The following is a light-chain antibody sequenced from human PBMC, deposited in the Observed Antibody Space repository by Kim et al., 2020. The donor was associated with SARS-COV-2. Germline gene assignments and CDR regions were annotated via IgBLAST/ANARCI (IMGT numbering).Light chain of an antibody. CDR2: DAS. CDR3: QQRSNRPQT. Sequence: EIVLTQSPATLSLSPGERATLSCRASQSVSSYLAWYQQKPGQVPRLLIYDASNRATGIPARFSGSGSGTYFTLTISSLEPEDFAVYYCQQRSNRPQTFGQGTKVDIK. V-gene: IGKV3-11*01. J-gene: IGKJ1*01. CDR1: QSVSSY.